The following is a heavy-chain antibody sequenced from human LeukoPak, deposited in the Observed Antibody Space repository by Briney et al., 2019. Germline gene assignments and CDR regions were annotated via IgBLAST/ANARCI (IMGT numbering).Heavy chain of an antibody. V-gene: IGHV7-4-1*02. Sequence: ASVKVSCKASGYTFLRNAMNWVRQAPGQGLEWMGWINTNTGNPTYVQGFTGRFVFSLDTSVSTAYLQISSLKAEDTAVYYCARATEHIVATLTLDYWGQGTLVTVSS. CDR2: INTNTGNP. D-gene: IGHD5-12*01. CDR1: GYTFLRNA. J-gene: IGHJ4*02. CDR3: ARATEHIVATLTLDY.